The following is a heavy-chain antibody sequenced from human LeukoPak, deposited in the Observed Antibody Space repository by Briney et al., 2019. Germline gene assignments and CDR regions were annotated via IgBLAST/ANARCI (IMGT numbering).Heavy chain of an antibody. Sequence: ASETLSLTCTVSGDSISSYFWSWIRQPPGKGVEWIGYIYYSGSTNYNPSLKSRVTISVDTSKNQFSLKLSSVTAADTAVYYCARVPFVVGATHYYYGMDVWGQGTTVTVSS. CDR3: ARVPFVVGATHYYYGMDV. V-gene: IGHV4-59*01. J-gene: IGHJ6*02. D-gene: IGHD1-26*01. CDR2: IYYSGST. CDR1: GDSISSYF.